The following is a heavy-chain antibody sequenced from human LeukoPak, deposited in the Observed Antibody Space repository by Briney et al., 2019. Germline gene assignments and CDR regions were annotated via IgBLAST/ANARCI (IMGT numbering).Heavy chain of an antibody. Sequence: GGSLRLSCAASGFTFDDYAMHWVRQAPGKGLEWVAFIWYDGSNKYYADSVKGRFTISRDTSKNTLYLQMNSLRAEDAAVYYCARDFSSGVDYWGQGTLVTVSS. D-gene: IGHD6-19*01. J-gene: IGHJ4*02. CDR1: GFTFDDYA. CDR3: ARDFSSGVDY. V-gene: IGHV3-33*08. CDR2: IWYDGSNK.